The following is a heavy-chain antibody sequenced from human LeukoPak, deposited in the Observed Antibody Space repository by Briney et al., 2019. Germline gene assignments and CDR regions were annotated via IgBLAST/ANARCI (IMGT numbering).Heavy chain of an antibody. Sequence: SETLSLTCSVSGYSISSGYYWGWIRQPPGRGLEWIGSIYYTGGTLYNPSLKSRVSMSVDTSTNQFSLKLTSVTTADTAVYYCARDRTGRNTAQDDYWGQGTLVTVSS. D-gene: IGHD5-18*01. CDR3: ARDRTGRNTAQDDY. CDR2: IYYTGGT. V-gene: IGHV4-38-2*02. CDR1: GYSISSGYY. J-gene: IGHJ4*02.